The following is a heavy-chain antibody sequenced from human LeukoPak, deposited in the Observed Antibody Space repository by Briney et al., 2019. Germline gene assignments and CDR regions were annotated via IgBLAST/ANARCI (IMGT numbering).Heavy chain of an antibody. V-gene: IGHV4-38-2*02. CDR3: ARDWSGPYYFDY. D-gene: IGHD3-3*01. CDR2: IYHSGST. CDR1: GYSISSGYY. Sequence: SETLSHTCTVSGYSISSGYYWGWIRQPPGKGLEWIGSIYHSGSTYYNPSLKSRVTISVDTSKNQFSLKLTSVTAADTAVYYCARDWSGPYYFDYWGQGTLVTVSS. J-gene: IGHJ4*01.